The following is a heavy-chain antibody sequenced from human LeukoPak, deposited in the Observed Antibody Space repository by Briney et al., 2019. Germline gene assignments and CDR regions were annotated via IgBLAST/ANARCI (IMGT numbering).Heavy chain of an antibody. CDR1: GGSISSSSYY. CDR2: IYYSGST. Sequence: PSETLSLTCTVSGGSISSSSYYWGWVRQPPGKGLEWIGSIYYSGSTYNTPSLKSRVTISVDTSRNQFSLRLSSVTAADTALYYCARQGIYCTTTSCSPVGWFDPWGQGTLVTVSS. CDR3: ARQGIYCTTTSCSPVGWFDP. D-gene: IGHD2-2*01. J-gene: IGHJ5*02. V-gene: IGHV4-39*01.